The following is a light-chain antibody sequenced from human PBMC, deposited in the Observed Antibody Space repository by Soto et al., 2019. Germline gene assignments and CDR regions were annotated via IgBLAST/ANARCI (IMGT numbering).Light chain of an antibody. CDR2: EVS. V-gene: IGLV2-8*01. CDR3: TSYAGNNNLKV. CDR1: SSDVGGDNY. Sequence: QAVVTQPPSASGSPGQSVTISCTGTSSDVGGDNYVSWYQHHPGKVPKLMICEVSKRPSGVPDRFSDSKSGNTASLTVSGLQAEDKADYSCTSYAGNNNLKVFGGGTKLTVL. J-gene: IGLJ2*01.